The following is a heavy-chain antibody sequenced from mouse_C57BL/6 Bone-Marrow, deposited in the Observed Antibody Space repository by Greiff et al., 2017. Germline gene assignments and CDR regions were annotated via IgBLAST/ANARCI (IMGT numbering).Heavy chain of an antibody. Sequence: VQLKQSVAELVRPGASVKLSCTASGFTIKNSCMHWVKQRPGQGLEWIGRIDPANGNTKYTAKFQGKATMTADTSSNTAYLQLSSLTSEASAIXYCAREGVYDYGNGWSLDDWGKGTTVTVSA. CDR2: IDPANGNT. J-gene: IGHJ1*03. CDR1: GFTIKNSC. CDR3: AREGVYDYGNGWSLDD. D-gene: IGHD1-1*01. V-gene: IGHV14-3*01.